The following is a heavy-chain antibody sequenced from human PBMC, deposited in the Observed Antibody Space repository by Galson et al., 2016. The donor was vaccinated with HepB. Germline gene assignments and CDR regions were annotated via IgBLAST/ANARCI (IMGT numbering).Heavy chain of an antibody. CDR2: ISFDGSNK. V-gene: IGHV3-30-3*01. CDR1: GFTFSHYP. Sequence: SLRLSCAASGFTFSHYPMHWVRQAPGKGLEWVALISFDGSNKYYADSLKGRFTISRDNSKNTLYLQMSSLRTEDTAVYYWAREYRNSWLNFWYFDLWGRGTLVTVSS. CDR3: AREYRNSWLNFWYFDL. J-gene: IGHJ2*01. D-gene: IGHD6-13*01.